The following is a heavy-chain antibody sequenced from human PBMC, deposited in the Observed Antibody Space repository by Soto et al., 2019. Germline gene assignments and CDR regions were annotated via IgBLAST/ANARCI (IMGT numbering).Heavy chain of an antibody. V-gene: IGHV1-8*01. CDR1: GYTFTSYD. CDR2: MNPNRGNT. CDR3: AGGGGVLEYCFSTNCMYSYYHGMDV. J-gene: IGHJ6*02. Sequence: QVQLVQSGAEVKKPGASVKVSCKTSGYTFTSYDINWVRQATGQGLEWMGWMNPNRGNTGYAQKFQGRVTMTRNTPIGTASMGVGNLGWDDAAVLYCAGGGGVLEYCFSTNCMYSYYHGMDVWGQGTTVTVSS. D-gene: IGHD2-2*01.